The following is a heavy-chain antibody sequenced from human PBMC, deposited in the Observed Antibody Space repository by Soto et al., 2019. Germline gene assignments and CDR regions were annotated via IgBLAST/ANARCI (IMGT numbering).Heavy chain of an antibody. D-gene: IGHD3-22*01. J-gene: IGHJ4*02. CDR3: ARVVGYYDSSGYYLDY. Sequence: GGSLRLSCAASGLTFSSYGMHWVRQAPGKGLEWVAVIWYDGSNKYYADSVRGRFTISRDNSKNTLYLQMNSLRAEDTAVYYCARVVGYYDSSGYYLDYWGQGTLVTVSS. CDR1: GLTFSSYG. CDR2: IWYDGSNK. V-gene: IGHV3-33*01.